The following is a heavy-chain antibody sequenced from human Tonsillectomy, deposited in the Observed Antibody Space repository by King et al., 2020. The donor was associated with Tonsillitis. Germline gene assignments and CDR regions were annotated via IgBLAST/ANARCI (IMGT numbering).Heavy chain of an antibody. CDR3: ARVCSGWTSVFDY. D-gene: IGHD2-15*01. V-gene: IGHV4-59*01. CDR1: GGSINSYY. CDR2: IYYSGST. Sequence: QLQESGPGLVKPSETLSLTCTVSGGSINSYYWSWIRQPPGKGLEWIGYIYYSGSTNYNPSLKSRVTMSIDTSKNQFSLKLSSVTAADTAVCYCARVCSGWTSVFDYWGQGTLVTVAS. J-gene: IGHJ4*02.